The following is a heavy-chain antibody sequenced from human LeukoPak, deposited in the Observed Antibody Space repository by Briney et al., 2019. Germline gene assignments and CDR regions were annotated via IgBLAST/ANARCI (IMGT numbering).Heavy chain of an antibody. V-gene: IGHV3-21*01. CDR3: ARDKGIQPDAFDI. Sequence: PWGSLRLSCAASGFTFSSYSMNWVRQAPGKGLEWVSSISSSSSYIYYADSVKGRFTISRDNAKNSLYLQMNSLRAEDTAVYYCARDKGIQPDAFDIWGQGTMVTVSS. J-gene: IGHJ3*02. D-gene: IGHD5-18*01. CDR2: ISSSSSYI. CDR1: GFTFSSYS.